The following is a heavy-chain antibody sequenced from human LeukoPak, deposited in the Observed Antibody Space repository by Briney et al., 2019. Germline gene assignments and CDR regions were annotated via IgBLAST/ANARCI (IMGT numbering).Heavy chain of an antibody. J-gene: IGHJ4*02. D-gene: IGHD2-21*01. CDR1: GYTFTGYY. CDR2: INPNSGGT. V-gene: IGHV1-2*06. Sequence: ASVKVSCKASGYTFTGYYMHWVRQAPGQGLEWMGRINPNSGGTNYAQKFQGRVTMTRDTSISIAYMELSRLRSDDTAVYYCAREGLGQNPHSSLDYWGQGTLVTVSS. CDR3: AREGLGQNPHSSLDY.